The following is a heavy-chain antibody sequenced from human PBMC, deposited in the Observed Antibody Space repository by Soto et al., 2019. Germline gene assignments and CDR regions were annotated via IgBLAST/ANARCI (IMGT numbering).Heavy chain of an antibody. J-gene: IGHJ6*02. V-gene: IGHV3-15*07. CDR1: GFTFSNAW. D-gene: IGHD5-12*01. CDR3: TTRSDSGYDYYYYYGMDV. CDR2: IKSKTDGGTT. Sequence: GGSLRLSCAASGFTFSNAWMNWVRQAPGKGLEWVGRIKSKTDGGTTDYAAPVKGRFTISRDDSKNTLYLQMNSLKTEDTAVYYCTTRSDSGYDYYYYYGMDVWGQGTTVTVSS.